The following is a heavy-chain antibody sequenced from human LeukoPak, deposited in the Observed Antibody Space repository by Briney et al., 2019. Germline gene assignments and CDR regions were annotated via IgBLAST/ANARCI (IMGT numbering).Heavy chain of an antibody. J-gene: IGHJ6*03. V-gene: IGHV5-51*01. CDR2: IYPGDSDT. CDR1: GYSFTSYW. Sequence: GESLKISCKGSGYSFTSYWIGWVRQMPGKGLEWMGIIYPGDSDTRYSPSFQGQVTISADKSISTAYLQWSSLKASDTAMYYCARSRSSSPRYYYYYMDVWGKGTTVTVSS. D-gene: IGHD6-13*01. CDR3: ARSRSSSPRYYYYYMDV.